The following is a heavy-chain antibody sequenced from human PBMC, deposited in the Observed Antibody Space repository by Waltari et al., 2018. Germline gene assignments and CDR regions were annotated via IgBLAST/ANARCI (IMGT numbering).Heavy chain of an antibody. V-gene: IGHV3-30*02. CDR2: VRLDRSNK. CDR1: GFTFSSYG. D-gene: IGHD1-1*01. J-gene: IGHJ4*02. CDR3: ARARGTLFDY. Sequence: QVQLVESGGGVVQPGGSLRLSCAASGFTFSSYGMHGVRHAPGKGLGWVTFVRLDRSNKYSADSVKGRFTISRDNSKNTLDLQMNSLRAEDTAVYYCARARGTLFDYWGQGTLVTVSS.